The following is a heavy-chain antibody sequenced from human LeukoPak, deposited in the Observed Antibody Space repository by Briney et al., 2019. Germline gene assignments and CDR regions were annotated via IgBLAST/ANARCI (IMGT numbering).Heavy chain of an antibody. V-gene: IGHV3-21*01. Sequence: GGSLRLSCAASGFTFSSYSMNWVRQAPGKGLEWVSSISSSSSYIYYADSVKGRFTISRDNAKNSLYLQMNSLRAEDTAVYYCARDRDYYDSSGYYYARRLFDYWGQGTLVTVSS. CDR1: GFTFSSYS. CDR2: ISSSSSYI. D-gene: IGHD3-22*01. J-gene: IGHJ4*02. CDR3: ARDRDYYDSSGYYYARRLFDY.